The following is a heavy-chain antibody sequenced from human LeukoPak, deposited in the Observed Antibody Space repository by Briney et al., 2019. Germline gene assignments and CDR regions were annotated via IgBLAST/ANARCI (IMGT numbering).Heavy chain of an antibody. CDR1: GGSMSSRSYF. Sequence: SETLSLTCTVSGGSMSSRSYFWGWIRQPPGKGLEWIGSIYYSGSTYYNPSLKSRVTISADTSQNQFSLKLSSVTAADTAVYYCARRSVEWGYSYDYWGQGTLVTVSS. CDR3: ARRSVEWGYSYDY. D-gene: IGHD5-18*01. V-gene: IGHV4-39*01. CDR2: IYYSGST. J-gene: IGHJ4*02.